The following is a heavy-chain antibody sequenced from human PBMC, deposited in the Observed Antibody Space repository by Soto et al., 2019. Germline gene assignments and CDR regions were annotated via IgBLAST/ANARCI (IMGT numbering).Heavy chain of an antibody. D-gene: IGHD6-19*01. J-gene: IGHJ4*02. CDR2: TYYSGST. CDR1: GGSISSSSYY. CDR3: VSTPVAGTLEYFDY. V-gene: IGHV4-39*01. Sequence: SETLSLTCTVSGGSISSSSYYWGWIRQPPGKGLEWIGSTYYSGSTYYNPSLKSRVTISVDTSKNQFSLKLSSVTAADTAVYYCVSTPVAGTLEYFDYWGQGTLVTVSS.